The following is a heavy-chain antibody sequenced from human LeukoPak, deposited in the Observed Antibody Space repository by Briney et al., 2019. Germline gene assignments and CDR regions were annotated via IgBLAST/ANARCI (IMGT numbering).Heavy chain of an antibody. Sequence: SVKVSCKASGGTFSSYAISWVRQAPGQGLEWMGGIIPIFGTANYAQKFQGRVTITTDESTSTAYMELSSLRSEDTAVYYCARSGGWLRTFDIWGQGTMVTVSS. D-gene: IGHD5-12*01. CDR3: ARSGGWLRTFDI. CDR2: IIPIFGTA. V-gene: IGHV1-69*05. J-gene: IGHJ3*02. CDR1: GGTFSSYA.